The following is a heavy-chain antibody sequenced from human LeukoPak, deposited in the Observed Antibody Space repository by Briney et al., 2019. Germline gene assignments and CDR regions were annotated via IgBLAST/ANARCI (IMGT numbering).Heavy chain of an antibody. CDR1: GGSISSYY. D-gene: IGHD5-12*01. CDR2: IYYSGST. J-gene: IGHJ2*01. Sequence: SETLSLTCTVSGGSISSYYWSWIRQPPGKGLEWIGYIYYSGSTNYNPSLKSRVTISVDTSKNQFSLKLSSVTAADTAVYYCARERVSTGLRLTSWYFDLWGRGTLVTVSS. CDR3: ARERVSTGLRLTSWYFDL. V-gene: IGHV4-59*01.